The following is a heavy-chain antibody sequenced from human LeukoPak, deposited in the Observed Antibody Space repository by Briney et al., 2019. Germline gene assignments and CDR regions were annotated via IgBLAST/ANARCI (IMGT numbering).Heavy chain of an antibody. CDR1: GFTFSSYW. CDR3: ARGAGSGYYLVWY. CDR2: INSDGSST. J-gene: IGHJ4*02. Sequence: GGSLRLSCAASGFTFSSYWMHWVRQAPGKGLVWVSRINSDGSSTSYADSVKGRFTISRDNAKNTLYLQMNSLRAEDTAVYYCARGAGSGYYLVWYWGQGTLVTVSS. D-gene: IGHD3-22*01. V-gene: IGHV3-74*01.